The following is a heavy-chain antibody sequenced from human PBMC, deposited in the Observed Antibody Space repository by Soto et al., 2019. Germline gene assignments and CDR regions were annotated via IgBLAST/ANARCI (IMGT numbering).Heavy chain of an antibody. CDR3: ARVPDLNYCSRTSCLYYFDY. D-gene: IGHD2-2*01. V-gene: IGHV3-23*01. Sequence: EVQLLESGGGLVQPGGSLRLSCVASGFTFSRYVMSWVRQAPGKGLEWVSTINSNSESTYYADSVKGRFTVSRDNSKNSLYLQMNSLRAEDTAVYYCARVPDLNYCSRTSCLYYFDYWGQGALVTVSS. CDR1: GFTFSRYV. CDR2: INSNSEST. J-gene: IGHJ4*02.